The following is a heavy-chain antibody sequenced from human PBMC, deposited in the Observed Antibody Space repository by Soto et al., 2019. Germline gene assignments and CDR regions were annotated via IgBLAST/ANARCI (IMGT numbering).Heavy chain of an antibody. CDR1: GVSVTSYT. D-gene: IGHD2-21*02. V-gene: IGHV4-4*07. Sequence: SETLSLTCIVSGVSVTSYTWSWVRQPANKGLEWIGRVFSSVSATYSPSLKSRVRISMDTPENRISLRLDSVTAADAGVYYSTKDGMTTGDTWGPGTLVTVSS. CDR2: VFSSVSA. J-gene: IGHJ4*02. CDR3: TKDGMTTGDT.